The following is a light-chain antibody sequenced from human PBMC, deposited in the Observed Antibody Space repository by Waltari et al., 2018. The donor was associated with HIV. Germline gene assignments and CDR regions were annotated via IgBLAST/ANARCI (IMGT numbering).Light chain of an antibody. V-gene: IGLV1-47*01. CDR1: SYNIGNNF. CDR2: QND. CDR3: SAWDDKLTALV. J-gene: IGLJ2*01. Sequence: QSVLTQPPSASGTPGQRVTISCSGNSYNIGNNFVSWYQQVPGMAPKLLIYQNDQRPSGGPDRFYGSKSGTAASLAISGLRSEDEADYYCSAWDDKLTALVFGGGTKLTDL.